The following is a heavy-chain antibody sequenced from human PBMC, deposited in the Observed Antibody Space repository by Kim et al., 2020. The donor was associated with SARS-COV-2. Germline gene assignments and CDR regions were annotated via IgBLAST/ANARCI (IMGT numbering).Heavy chain of an antibody. CDR1: GFTFSNCW. V-gene: IGHV3-7*01. CDR2: IKEDGSEK. D-gene: IGHD3-22*01. Sequence: GGSLRLSCTVSGFTFSNCWMSWVRQAPGKGLEWVANIKEDGSEKYYVDSVNGRFTISIDNAKNSLYLQMNSLRAEDTAVYYCARRYSSGYYDFAYWGQRTPVTVSS. J-gene: IGHJ4*02. CDR3: ARRYSSGYYDFAY.